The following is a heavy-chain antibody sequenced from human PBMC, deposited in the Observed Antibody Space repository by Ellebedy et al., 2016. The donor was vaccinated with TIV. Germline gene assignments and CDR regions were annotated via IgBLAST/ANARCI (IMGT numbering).Heavy chain of an antibody. D-gene: IGHD6-19*01. V-gene: IGHV3-7*03. CDR3: AKCRHINGCLIDY. CDR2: IKQGGSEK. Sequence: GESLKISCAASGFTFSSYWMHWVRQAPGKGLEWVANIKQGGSEKYYADSVKGRFTISRDNAENSLYLQMDSLRADDTAIYYCAKCRHINGCLIDYWGQGTLVTVSS. J-gene: IGHJ4*02. CDR1: GFTFSSYW.